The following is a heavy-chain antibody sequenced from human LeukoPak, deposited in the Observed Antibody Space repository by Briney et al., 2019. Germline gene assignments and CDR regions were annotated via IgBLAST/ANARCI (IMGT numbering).Heavy chain of an antibody. V-gene: IGHV4-59*01. CDR3: TRGAGWLIDY. CDR1: GGSISDYY. J-gene: IGHJ4*02. D-gene: IGHD3-16*01. CDR2: FYNSGSS. Sequence: SETLSLTCTVSGGSISDYYRGWIRQPPGKGLEWIGYFYNSGSSTYNPSPKSRVTISVDTSKEQFSLKVNSVTAADTAVYYCTRGAGWLIDYWGQGILVTVSS.